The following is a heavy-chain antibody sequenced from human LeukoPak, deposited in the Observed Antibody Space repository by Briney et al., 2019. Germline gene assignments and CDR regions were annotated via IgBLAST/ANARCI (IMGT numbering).Heavy chain of an antibody. CDR1: GGSISSGGYY. J-gene: IGHJ4*02. CDR2: IYHSGST. D-gene: IGHD3-3*01. CDR3: ARARFWSGPDY. Sequence: SETLSLTCTVSGGSISSGGYYWSWLRQPPGKGLEWIGYIYHSGSTYYNPSLKSRVTISVDRSKNQFSLKLSSVTAADTAVYYCARARFWSGPDYWGQGTLVTVSS. V-gene: IGHV4-30-2*01.